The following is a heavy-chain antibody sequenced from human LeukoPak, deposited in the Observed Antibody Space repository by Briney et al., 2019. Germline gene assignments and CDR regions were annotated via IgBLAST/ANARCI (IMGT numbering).Heavy chain of an antibody. CDR2: ISFDGSNK. J-gene: IGHJ4*01. CDR1: GFTFSTYD. Sequence: GRSLRLSCAASGFTFSTYDMHWVRQAPGKGLEWVAVISFDGSNKYYADSVKGRFTISRDNSKNTLYLEMNSLRAEDTAVYYCASARALYGYSGYDEPYFDYWGQEPWSPSPQ. D-gene: IGHD5-12*01. V-gene: IGHV3-30*03. CDR3: ASARALYGYSGYDEPYFDY.